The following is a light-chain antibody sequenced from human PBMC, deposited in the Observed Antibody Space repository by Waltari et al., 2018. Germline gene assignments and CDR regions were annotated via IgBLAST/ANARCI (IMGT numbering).Light chain of an antibody. Sequence: QSVLTQPPSASGTPGQRVTISCSGSSSNIGINYVYWYQQLPGTAPKLLIYGNNQRPSGVPDRIPGSQSCTSASLANSGLRSEDDADDYGAAWDDSLDWVFGGGTKLTVL. CDR2: GNN. CDR1: SSNIGINY. V-gene: IGLV1-47*01. J-gene: IGLJ3*02. CDR3: AAWDDSLDWV.